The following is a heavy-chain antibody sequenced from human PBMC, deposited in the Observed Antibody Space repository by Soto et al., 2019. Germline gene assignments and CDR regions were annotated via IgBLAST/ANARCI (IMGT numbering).Heavy chain of an antibody. CDR1: GYTFTSYG. CDR2: ISAYNGNT. D-gene: IGHD2-2*01. J-gene: IGHJ6*02. CDR3: ARLTLLWSPHDYYYYGMDV. Sequence: QVQLVQSGAEVKKPGASVKVSCKASGYTFTSYGISWVRQAPGQGLEWMGWISAYNGNTNYAQKLQGRVTMTTDTATSTAYMELRSLRSDDTAVYYCARLTLLWSPHDYYYYGMDVWGQGTTVTVSS. V-gene: IGHV1-18*01.